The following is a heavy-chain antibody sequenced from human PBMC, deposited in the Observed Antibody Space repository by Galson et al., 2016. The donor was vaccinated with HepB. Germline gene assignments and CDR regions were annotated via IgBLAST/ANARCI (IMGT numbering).Heavy chain of an antibody. CDR1: GGAFGGYF. V-gene: IGHV4-34*01. Sequence: TLSLTCAVDGGAFGGYFWSWIRQPPGEGLEWIGEINHSGSTNYNPSPTSRATISVDTSKDQFSLKRSSVTAADTAVYYCARGDNPDAGDYASGYYDMDVWGKGTTVTVSS. D-gene: IGHD4-17*01. CDR2: INHSGST. CDR3: ARGDNPDAGDYASGYYDMDV. J-gene: IGHJ6*03.